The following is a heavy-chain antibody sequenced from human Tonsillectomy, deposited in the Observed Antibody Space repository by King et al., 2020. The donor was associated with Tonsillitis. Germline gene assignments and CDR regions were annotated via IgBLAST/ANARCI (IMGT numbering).Heavy chain of an antibody. CDR3: AKDRTYEYDSSSYVDVFDM. Sequence: VQLVASGGGVVQPGGSLRLSCAASGFTFSSYGTHWVRQAPGKGLEWVAFIRYDGTNKFYGDSVKGRFTISRDNSNNRLYLQMNSLRPEDTAVYYCAKDRTYEYDSSSYVDVFDMWGQGTTVTVSS. V-gene: IGHV3-30*02. CDR1: GFTFSSYG. J-gene: IGHJ3*02. D-gene: IGHD3-22*01. CDR2: IRYDGTNK.